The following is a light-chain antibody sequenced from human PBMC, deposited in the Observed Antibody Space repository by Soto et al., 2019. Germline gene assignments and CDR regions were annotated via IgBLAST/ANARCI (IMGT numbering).Light chain of an antibody. J-gene: IGKJ4*01. CDR1: QSISSY. CDR2: AAS. Sequence: DIQMTQSPSSLSASVGDRFTITCRASQSISSYFNWYQQKPGKAPKLLIYAASNLQSGVPSRFSGSGSGTDFTLTISSLQPEDFATYYCQQSFSTPPTFGGGTKVDI. CDR3: QQSFSTPPT. V-gene: IGKV1-39*01.